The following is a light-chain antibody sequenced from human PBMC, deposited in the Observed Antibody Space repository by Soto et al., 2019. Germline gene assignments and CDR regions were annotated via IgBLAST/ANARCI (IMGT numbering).Light chain of an antibody. CDR2: LAS. CDR1: QSGTNNY. Sequence: EIVLTQSPGTLSLSPGERATLSCRASQSGTNNYLAWYQQKSGQAPRLLIYLASNRAAGTQDRFSGSGSGADFTLTINRLEPEDFAVYFCQQYGRSPLTFGQGTKVDIK. J-gene: IGKJ1*01. CDR3: QQYGRSPLT. V-gene: IGKV3-20*01.